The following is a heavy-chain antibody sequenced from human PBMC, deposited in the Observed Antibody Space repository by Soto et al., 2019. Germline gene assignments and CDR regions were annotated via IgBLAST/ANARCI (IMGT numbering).Heavy chain of an antibody. CDR1: GGSISSGGYY. CDR3: ARDRANWGSIVGFDY. V-gene: IGHV4-31*03. Sequence: QVQLQESGPGLVKPSQTLSLTCTVSGGSISSGGYYWSWIRQHPGKGLEWIGYIYYSGSTYYNPSLKSRVTISVDTSKNQFSLKLSSMTAADTAVYYCARDRANWGSIVGFDYWGQGTLVTVSS. D-gene: IGHD7-27*01. CDR2: IYYSGST. J-gene: IGHJ4*02.